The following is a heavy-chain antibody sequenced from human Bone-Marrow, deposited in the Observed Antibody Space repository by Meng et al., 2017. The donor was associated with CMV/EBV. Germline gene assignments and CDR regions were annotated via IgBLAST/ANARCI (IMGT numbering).Heavy chain of an antibody. CDR2: INHSGST. J-gene: IGHJ6*02. D-gene: IGHD6-6*01. CDR1: GGSFSGYY. V-gene: IGHV4-34*01. Sequence: SEPLSLTCAVYGGSFSGYYWSWIRQPPGKGLEWIGEINHSGSTNYNPSLKSRVTISVDTSKNQFSLKLSSVTAADTAVYYCARGGKYSSSSWRHPYYYYGMDVWGQGTTVTVSS. CDR3: ARGGKYSSSSWRHPYYYYGMDV.